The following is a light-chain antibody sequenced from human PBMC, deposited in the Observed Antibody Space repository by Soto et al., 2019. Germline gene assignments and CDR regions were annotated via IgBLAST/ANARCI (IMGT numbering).Light chain of an antibody. CDR3: LVSYSGSRPIV. J-gene: IGLJ2*01. V-gene: IGLV7-46*01. CDR1: AGPVTSSHN. Sequence: QAVVTQEPSLTVSPGGTVTLTCGSSAGPVTSSHNPYRFQQKPGQAPKTLIYDATKKFSWTPARFSGSLLGGKAALTLSGAQPDDEAVYYCLVSYSGSRPIVFGGGTKLTVL. CDR2: DAT.